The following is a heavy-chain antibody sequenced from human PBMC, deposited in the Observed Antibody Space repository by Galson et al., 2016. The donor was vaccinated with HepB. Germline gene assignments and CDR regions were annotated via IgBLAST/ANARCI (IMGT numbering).Heavy chain of an antibody. CDR2: IRSKTDNYAT. D-gene: IGHD3-22*01. CDR3: TRPMYDTTGSASGNFDY. Sequence: SLRLSCAASGFTFSVSSIHWVRQASRGGLEWVGRIRSKTDNYATTYAESVKGRFTISRDDSKSTAYLQMNSLKTEDTAIYYCTRPMYDTTGSASGNFDYWGQGTLVTVSS. V-gene: IGHV3-73*01. J-gene: IGHJ4*02. CDR1: GFTFSVSS.